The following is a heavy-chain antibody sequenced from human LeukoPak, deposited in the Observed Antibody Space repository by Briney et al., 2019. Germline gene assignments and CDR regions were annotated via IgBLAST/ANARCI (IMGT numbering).Heavy chain of an antibody. CDR3: AELGITMIGGV. J-gene: IGHJ6*04. CDR1: GFTFSSYS. CDR2: ISSSSSTM. Sequence: GGSLRLSCAASGFTFSSYSMNWVRQAPGKGLEWVSYISSSSSTMYYADSVKGRFSISRDNAKNSLYLQMNSLRAEDTAVYYCAELGITMIGGVWGKGTTVTISS. V-gene: IGHV3-48*01. D-gene: IGHD3-10*02.